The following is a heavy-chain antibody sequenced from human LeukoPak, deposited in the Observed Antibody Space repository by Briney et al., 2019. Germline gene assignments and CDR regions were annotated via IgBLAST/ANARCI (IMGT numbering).Heavy chain of an antibody. CDR3: VRSLDY. Sequence: MGLVWVSRINPDGTTTSYADSVKGRFTISRDNSKNTVYLQMNRLRVEDTALYYCVRSLDYWGQGTLVTVSS. J-gene: IGHJ4*02. CDR2: INPDGTTT. V-gene: IGHV3-74*01.